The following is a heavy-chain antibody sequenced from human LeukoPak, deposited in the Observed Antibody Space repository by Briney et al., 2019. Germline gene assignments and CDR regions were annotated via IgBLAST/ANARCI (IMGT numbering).Heavy chain of an antibody. CDR2: ISGSGGST. Sequence: GGSLRLSCAASGFTFSSYAMSWVRQAPGKGLEWVSAISGSGGSTYYADSVKGRFTISRDNSKNTLYLQMNSLRAEDTAVYYCAKVLVAGWELLDGPFDYWGQGTLVTVSS. J-gene: IGHJ4*02. V-gene: IGHV3-23*01. CDR3: AKVLVAGWELLDGPFDY. CDR1: GFTFSSYA. D-gene: IGHD1-26*01.